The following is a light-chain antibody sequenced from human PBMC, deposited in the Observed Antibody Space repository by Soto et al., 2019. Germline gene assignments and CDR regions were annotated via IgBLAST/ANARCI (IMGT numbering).Light chain of an antibody. CDR1: SSDVGGYNY. Sequence: QSALTQPASVSGSPGQSITISCTGTSSDVGGYNYVSWYQQHPGKAPKVMIYEVSKRPSGVSNRFSGSKSGNTASLTISGLRAEDEADYYCSSYTSSSTRVFGPGTRVTVL. V-gene: IGLV2-14*01. CDR2: EVS. CDR3: SSYTSSSTRV. J-gene: IGLJ1*01.